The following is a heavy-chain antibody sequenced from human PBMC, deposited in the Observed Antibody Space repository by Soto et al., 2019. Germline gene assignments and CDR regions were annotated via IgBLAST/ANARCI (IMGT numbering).Heavy chain of an antibody. V-gene: IGHV3-9*01. D-gene: IGHD3-10*01. J-gene: IGHJ4*02. CDR2: ISWNSGSI. CDR3: AKDIGSGSYLIREYYFDY. CDR1: GFTFDDYA. Sequence: EVQLVESGGGLVQPGRSLRLSCAASGFTFDDYAMHWVRQAPGKGLEWVSGISWNSGSIGYADSVKGRFTISRDNAKNSLYLQMNSLRAEDTALYYCAKDIGSGSYLIREYYFDYWGQGTLVTVSS.